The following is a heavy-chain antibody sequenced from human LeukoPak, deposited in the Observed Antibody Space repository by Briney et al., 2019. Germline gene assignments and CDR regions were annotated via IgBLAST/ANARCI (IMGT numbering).Heavy chain of an antibody. CDR2: ISTYNGNT. CDR1: GYTFTSYG. V-gene: IGHV1-18*01. Sequence: ASVKVSCKASGYTFTSYGVSWVRQAPGQGLEWMGWISTYNGNTNYAQKFQGRVTMTTDTSTSTAYMELRSLRSDDTAVYYCAKERGYSYGYAIDYWGQGTLVTVSS. J-gene: IGHJ4*02. D-gene: IGHD5-18*01. CDR3: AKERGYSYGYAIDY.